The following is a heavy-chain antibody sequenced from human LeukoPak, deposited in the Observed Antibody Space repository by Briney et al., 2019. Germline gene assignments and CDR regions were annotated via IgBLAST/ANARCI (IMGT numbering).Heavy chain of an antibody. D-gene: IGHD3-22*01. CDR2: ISAYNGNT. Sequence: ASVKVSCKASGGTFSSYSLSWVRQAPGQGLEWMGWISAYNGNTNYAQKLQGRVTMTTDTSTSTAYMELRSLRSDDTAVYYCARERNHYYDSSGYYWRWFDPWGQGTLVTVSS. J-gene: IGHJ5*02. V-gene: IGHV1-18*01. CDR3: ARERNHYYDSSGYYWRWFDP. CDR1: GGTFSSYS.